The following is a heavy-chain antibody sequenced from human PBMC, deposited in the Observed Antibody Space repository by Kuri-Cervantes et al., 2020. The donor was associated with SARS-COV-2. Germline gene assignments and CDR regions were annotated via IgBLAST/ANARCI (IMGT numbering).Heavy chain of an antibody. J-gene: IGHJ6*03. Sequence: GESLKISCAASGFTFISSWMHWVCQAPEKGLEWVADIKCDGTEKHCVDSVKGRLTISRDNAKNSLFLQMNSLRAEDTAVYHCARGGGTYWNYYYMDVWGKGTTVTVSS. D-gene: IGHD1-26*01. CDR3: ARGGGTYWNYYYMDV. V-gene: IGHV3-52*01. CDR2: IKCDGTEK. CDR1: GFTFISSW.